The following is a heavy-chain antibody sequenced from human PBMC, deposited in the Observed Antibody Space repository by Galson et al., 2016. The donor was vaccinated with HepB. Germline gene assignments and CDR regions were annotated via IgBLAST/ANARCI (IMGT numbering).Heavy chain of an antibody. D-gene: IGHD6-13*01. CDR1: GISFSDSS. CDR3: ARGYFRSSRTSLRYHYFDY. Sequence: SETLSLTCAHYGISFSDSSWSWIRQPPGKGLEWIGELNHGGRTNYNPSLKSRVTISVDTSKYQFSLKLRSVTAAETAVYYCARGYFRSSRTSLRYHYFDYWGQGTLLTVSS. V-gene: IGHV4-34*01. J-gene: IGHJ4*01. CDR2: LNHGGRT.